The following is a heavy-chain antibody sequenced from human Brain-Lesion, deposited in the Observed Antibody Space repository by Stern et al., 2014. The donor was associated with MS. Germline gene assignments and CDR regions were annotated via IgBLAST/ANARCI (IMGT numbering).Heavy chain of an antibody. V-gene: IGHV1-2*04. J-gene: IGHJ4*02. CDR1: GYTFTGYY. Sequence: QVQLVQSGAEVKKPGASVKVSCKASGYTFTGYYMHWVRQAPGQGLEWLGWINPKSGGTNYAQKFQGWVPMTRDTSINTAYMELSRRRSDDTAVYYCATYYYDSTGYNDFWGQGTLVTVSS. CDR2: INPKSGGT. D-gene: IGHD3-22*01. CDR3: ATYYYDSTGYNDF.